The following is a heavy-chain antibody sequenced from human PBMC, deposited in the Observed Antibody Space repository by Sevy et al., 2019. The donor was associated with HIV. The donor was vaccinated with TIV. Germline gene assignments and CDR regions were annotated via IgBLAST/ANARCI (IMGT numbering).Heavy chain of an antibody. CDR1: GGSIRSYS. D-gene: IGHD1-1*01. Sequence: SETLSLTCTVSGGSIRSYSWSWIRQPAGKGLEWIGRMFSSRNINYNPSLKSRVTMSLDTSKNQFSLNLRSVTAADTAVYYCARYNWNQAFDYWGQGILVTVSS. CDR3: ARYNWNQAFDY. J-gene: IGHJ4*02. V-gene: IGHV4-4*07. CDR2: MFSSRNI.